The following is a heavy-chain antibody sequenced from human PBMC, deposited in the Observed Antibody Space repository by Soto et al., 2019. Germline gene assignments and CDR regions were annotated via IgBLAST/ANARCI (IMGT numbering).Heavy chain of an antibody. CDR1: GCSISSGGYY. CDR3: AREGYCSSTSCYHTKYYGMDV. V-gene: IGHV4-31*03. D-gene: IGHD2-2*01. CDR2: IYYSGST. J-gene: IGHJ6*02. Sequence: QVQLQESGPGLVKPSQTLSLTCTVSGCSISSGGYYWSWIRQHPGKGLEWIGYIYYSGSTYYNPSLKSRVTIAVDTSKNQYSLKLSSVTAADTAVYYCAREGYCSSTSCYHTKYYGMDVWGQGTTVTVSS.